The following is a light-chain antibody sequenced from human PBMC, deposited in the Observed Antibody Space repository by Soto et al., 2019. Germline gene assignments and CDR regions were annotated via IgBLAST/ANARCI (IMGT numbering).Light chain of an antibody. CDR1: QSISSY. J-gene: IGKJ4*01. CDR2: AAS. Sequence: DLPMTQSPSSLSASVGDRVTITCRASQSISSYLNWYQQKPGIAPKLLIYAASSLQSGVPSRFSGSGSGTDFTLTISSLQPEDFATYYCQQSYSTPLTFGGGTKVDIK. CDR3: QQSYSTPLT. V-gene: IGKV1-39*01.